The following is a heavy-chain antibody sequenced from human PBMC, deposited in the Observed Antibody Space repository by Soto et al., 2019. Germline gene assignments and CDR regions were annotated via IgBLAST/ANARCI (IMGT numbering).Heavy chain of an antibody. V-gene: IGHV1-24*01. CDR2: FDPEDGET. D-gene: IGHD1-26*01. CDR3: ATGVGAGAAFDI. CDR1: GYTLTEFS. J-gene: IGHJ3*02. Sequence: GASVKVSCKVSGYTLTEFSMHWVRQAPGKGLEWMGGFDPEDGETFYAQKFQGRVTMTEDTPTDTAYMELSSLRSEDTAVYYCATGVGAGAAFDIWGQGTMVTVSS.